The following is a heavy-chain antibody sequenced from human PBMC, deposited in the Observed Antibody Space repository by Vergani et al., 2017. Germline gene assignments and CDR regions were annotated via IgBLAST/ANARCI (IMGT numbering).Heavy chain of an antibody. CDR3: SKNPGISTTRHYYAMDV. CDR2: ISPGASTV. V-gene: IGHV3-11*04. Sequence: LEESGGGSVKPGGSLRLSCAASGFKFSDRYMSWIRQAPGKGLEWVSHISPGASTVSYTDSVTGRFTVSRDNDNNSLTLDMTTLRVEDTAVYYWSKNPGISTTRHYYAMDVWRQGTTVTVSS. D-gene: IGHD1-1*01. J-gene: IGHJ6*02. CDR1: GFKFSDRY.